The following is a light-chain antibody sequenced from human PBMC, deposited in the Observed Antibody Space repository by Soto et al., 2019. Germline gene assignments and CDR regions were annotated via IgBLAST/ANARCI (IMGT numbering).Light chain of an antibody. J-gene: IGKJ1*01. CDR3: QQYDSFSVT. V-gene: IGKV1-5*01. Sequence: IQMTQSPSSLSASVGDRVTITCRASQSISSYLNWYQQKPGKAPKLLIYDVSALKRGVPPRFSGSGSGTEFTLTISSLQPDDFATYYCQQYDSFSVTFGQGTKVDI. CDR2: DVS. CDR1: QSISSY.